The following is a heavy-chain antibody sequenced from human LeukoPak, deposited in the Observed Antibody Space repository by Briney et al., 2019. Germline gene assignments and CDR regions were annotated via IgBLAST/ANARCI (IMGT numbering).Heavy chain of an antibody. J-gene: IGHJ6*02. D-gene: IGHD2-15*01. CDR3: AKAYCTGGSCYGRYYYGMDV. CDR2: ISYDGSTK. CDR1: GFTFSTYA. V-gene: IGHV3-30*18. Sequence: GGSLRLSCAASGFTFSTYAIHWVRQAPGKGPEWLAVISYDGSTKYYADSVMGRFTISRDNSKNTMYLQMDSLRPEDTAVFYCAKAYCTGGSCYGRYYYGMDVWGQGTTVTVSS.